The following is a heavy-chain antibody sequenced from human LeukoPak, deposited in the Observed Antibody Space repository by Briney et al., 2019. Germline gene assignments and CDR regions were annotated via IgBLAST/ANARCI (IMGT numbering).Heavy chain of an antibody. CDR3: AKHRYFDWLNNWFDP. J-gene: IGHJ5*02. CDR2: ISGSGGST. Sequence: GGSLRLSCAASGFTFSSYAMSWVRQAPGKGLEWVSAISGSGGSTYYADSVKGRFTISRDNSKNTLYLQMNSLRAEDTAVYYCAKHRYFDWLNNWFDPWVQGTLVTVSS. V-gene: IGHV3-23*01. D-gene: IGHD3-9*01. CDR1: GFTFSSYA.